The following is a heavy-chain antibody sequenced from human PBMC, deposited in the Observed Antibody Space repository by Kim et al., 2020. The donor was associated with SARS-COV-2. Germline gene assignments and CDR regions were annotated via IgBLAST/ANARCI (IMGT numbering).Heavy chain of an antibody. Sequence: SETLSLTCTVSGGSISSTSYYWGCIRQPPGKGLEWIGSIYYSGSTYYNPSLKSRVAISVDTSKNQFSLRLTSVTAADTAVYYCVRDDLYSSRTFDIWGQGTMVTVSS. V-gene: IGHV4-39*07. CDR2: IYYSGST. J-gene: IGHJ3*02. CDR1: GGSISSTSYY. D-gene: IGHD6-13*01. CDR3: VRDDLYSSRTFDI.